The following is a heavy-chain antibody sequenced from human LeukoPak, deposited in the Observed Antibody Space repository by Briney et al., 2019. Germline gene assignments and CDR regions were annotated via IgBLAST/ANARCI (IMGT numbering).Heavy chain of an antibody. CDR1: GYTFTSYD. D-gene: IGHD3-22*01. V-gene: IGHV1-8*01. J-gene: IGHJ6*02. CDR2: MNPNSGNT. CDR3: ARSSGDLYYYYYAMDV. Sequence: ASVKVSCKASGYTFTSYDINWVRQATGQGLEWMGWMNPNSGNTGYAQKFQDRVTITSDTSASTAYMELSSLRSEDTSVYYCARSSGDLYYYYYAMDVWGQGTTVTVSS.